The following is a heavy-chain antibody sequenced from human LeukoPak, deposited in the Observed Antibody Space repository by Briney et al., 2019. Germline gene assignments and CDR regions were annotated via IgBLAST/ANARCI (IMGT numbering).Heavy chain of an antibody. J-gene: IGHJ3*02. CDR3: ARGLWFGQYRMGAFDI. D-gene: IGHD3-10*01. CDR2: ISSSSSYI. V-gene: IGHV3-21*01. CDR1: GFTFSSYS. Sequence: GGSLRLSCAASGFTFSSYSMNWVRQAPGKGLEWVSSISSSSSYIYYADSVKGRFTISRDNAKNSLYLQMNSLRAEDTAVYYCARGLWFGQYRMGAFDIWGQGTMVTVSS.